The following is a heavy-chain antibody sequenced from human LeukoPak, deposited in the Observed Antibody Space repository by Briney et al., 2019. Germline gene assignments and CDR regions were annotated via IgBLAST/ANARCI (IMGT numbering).Heavy chain of an antibody. D-gene: IGHD1-26*01. CDR1: GFTFSSYG. CDR3: AKVASIVGATYSPFDY. CDR2: ISYDGSNK. V-gene: IGHV3-30*18. Sequence: HPGGSPRLSCAASGFTFSSYGMHWVRQAPGKGLEWVAVISYDGSNKYYADSVKGRFTISRDNSKNTLYLQMNSLRAEDTAVYYCAKVASIVGATYSPFDYWGQGTLVTVSS. J-gene: IGHJ4*02.